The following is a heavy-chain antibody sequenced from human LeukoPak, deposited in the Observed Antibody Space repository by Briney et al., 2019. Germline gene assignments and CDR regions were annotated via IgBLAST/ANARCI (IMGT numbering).Heavy chain of an antibody. V-gene: IGHV3-11*05. CDR3: ARGSTDHWYFDL. J-gene: IGHJ2*01. CDR2: IRSSNSYT. Sequence: PGGSLRLSCAASGFTFSDYYMSWIRQAPGKGLERVSYIRSSNSYTNYADSVKGRFTISRDNAKNSLYLQINSLRAEDTAVYYCARGSTDHWYFDLWGRGTLVTVSS. CDR1: GFTFSDYY. D-gene: IGHD2-2*01.